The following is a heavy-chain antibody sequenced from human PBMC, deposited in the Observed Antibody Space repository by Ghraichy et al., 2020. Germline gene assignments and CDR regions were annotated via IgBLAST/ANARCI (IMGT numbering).Heavy chain of an antibody. J-gene: IGHJ2*01. Sequence: SETLSLTCSVSGDAMRRGDFYWSWIRQPPGKGLDWIGYIHNTGTAYYNPSLDSRFTISKDTSRNQFSLRVTSVTAGDTAVYCCARATPNYCDRDDKSNWYAEFWGRGTLVLVSA. CDR1: GDAMRRGDFY. D-gene: IGHD2-2*01. CDR3: ARATPNYCDRDDKSNWYAEF. CDR2: IHNTGTA. V-gene: IGHV4-30-4*01.